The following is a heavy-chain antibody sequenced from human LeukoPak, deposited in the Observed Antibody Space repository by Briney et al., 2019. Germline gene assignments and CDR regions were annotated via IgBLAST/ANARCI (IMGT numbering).Heavy chain of an antibody. V-gene: IGHV4-34*01. CDR1: GGSFSDYY. D-gene: IGHD6-19*01. Sequence: SETLPLTRAVYGGSFSDYYWNWIRQPPGKGLGWIGEITHSGSTNYNLSLKSRVTISVDTSKNQFSLKVSSLTAADTAVYYCAGSISVAGPEDYWGQGTLVTVSS. J-gene: IGHJ4*02. CDR2: ITHSGST. CDR3: AGSISVAGPEDY.